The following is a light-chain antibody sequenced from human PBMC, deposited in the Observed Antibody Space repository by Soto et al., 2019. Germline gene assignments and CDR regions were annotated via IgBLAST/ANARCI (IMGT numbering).Light chain of an antibody. CDR1: QSVSSY. J-gene: IGKJ5*01. CDR3: QQRSNWPPALT. CDR2: DAS. Sequence: EIVLTQSPATLFLSPGERATLSCRASQSVSSYLAWYQQKPGQAPRLLIYDASNRATGIPARFSGSGSGTDFTLTISSLEPEDFAVYYCQQRSNWPPALTFGQGTRLEIK. V-gene: IGKV3-11*01.